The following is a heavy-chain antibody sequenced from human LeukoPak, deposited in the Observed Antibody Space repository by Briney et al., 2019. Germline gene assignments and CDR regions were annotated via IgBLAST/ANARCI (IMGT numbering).Heavy chain of an antibody. CDR3: ARSDGRYSSSWLDPFDY. Sequence: ASVKVSCKASGYTFTSYAMHWVRQAPGQGLEWMGWINTNTGNPTYAQGFTGRFVFSLDTSVSTAYLQISSLKAEDTAVYYCARSDGRYSSSWLDPFDYWGQGTLVTVSS. V-gene: IGHV7-4-1*02. CDR1: GYTFTSYA. CDR2: INTNTGNP. D-gene: IGHD6-13*01. J-gene: IGHJ4*02.